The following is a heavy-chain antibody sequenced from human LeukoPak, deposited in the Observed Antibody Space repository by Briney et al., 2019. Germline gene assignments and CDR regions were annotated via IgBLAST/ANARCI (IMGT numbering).Heavy chain of an antibody. D-gene: IGHD6-19*01. J-gene: IGHJ4*02. V-gene: IGHV3-20*04. Sequence: PGGSLRLSCAPSGFTFEDHGMSWVRQVPGKGLEWFSGINWNGGSTGYADSVKGRFTISRDNAKNSLYLQMNSLRAEDTALYYCAAGDRNGWYFDYWGQGTLVTVSS. CDR3: AAGDRNGWYFDY. CDR1: GFTFEDHG. CDR2: INWNGGST.